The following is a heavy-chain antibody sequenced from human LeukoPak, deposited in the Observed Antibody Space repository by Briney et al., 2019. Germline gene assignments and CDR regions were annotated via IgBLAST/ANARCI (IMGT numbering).Heavy chain of an antibody. J-gene: IGHJ5*02. Sequence: GGSLRLSCAASGFTVSSNYMCWVRQAPGKWLHWVSVIYSGGSTYYADSVKGRFTISRDNSKNTLYLQMNSLRAEDTAVYYCAREYGSGSSWFDPWGQGTLVTVSS. CDR3: AREYGSGSSWFDP. CDR2: IYSGGST. D-gene: IGHD3-10*01. V-gene: IGHV3-66*01. CDR1: GFTVSSNY.